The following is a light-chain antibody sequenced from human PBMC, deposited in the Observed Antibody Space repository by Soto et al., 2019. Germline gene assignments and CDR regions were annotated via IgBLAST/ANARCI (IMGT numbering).Light chain of an antibody. CDR1: SSDIGGFNY. Sequence: QSALTQPASVSGSPGQSITISCTGTSSDIGGFNYVSWYQQPPGKVPKLMIYDVSNRPSGVSNRFSGSKSGNTASLTISGLQAEDDADYYCTSYTSSSTPVVFGGGTKLTVL. V-gene: IGLV2-14*01. CDR3: TSYTSSSTPVV. J-gene: IGLJ2*01. CDR2: DVS.